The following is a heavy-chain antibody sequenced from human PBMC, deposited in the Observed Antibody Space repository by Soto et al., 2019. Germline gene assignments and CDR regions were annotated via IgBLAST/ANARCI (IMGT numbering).Heavy chain of an antibody. CDR3: ARGLGDYGDHDAFDI. D-gene: IGHD4-17*01. CDR1: GFTFSSYG. J-gene: IGHJ3*02. CDR2: IWYDGSNK. V-gene: IGHV3-33*01. Sequence: QVQLVESGGGVVQPGRSLRLSCAASGFTFSSYGMHWVRQAPGKGLEWVAVIWYDGSNKYYADSVKGRFTISRDNSKNTLYLQMNSLRAEDTAVYYCARGLGDYGDHDAFDIWGQGTMVTVSS.